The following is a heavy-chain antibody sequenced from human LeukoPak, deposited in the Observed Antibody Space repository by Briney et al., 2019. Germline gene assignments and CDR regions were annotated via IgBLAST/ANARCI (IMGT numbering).Heavy chain of an antibody. CDR3: ARDGEDGYNFYY. Sequence: ASVKVSCKASGYTFSGYYMHWLRQAPGQGLEWMGWINPNGGVTNYAQKSQRRVTMTRDTSISTAYMELSRLRSDDTAVYYCARDGEDGYNFYYWGQGTLVTVSS. J-gene: IGHJ4*02. D-gene: IGHD5-24*01. V-gene: IGHV1-2*02. CDR2: INPNGGVT. CDR1: GYTFSGYY.